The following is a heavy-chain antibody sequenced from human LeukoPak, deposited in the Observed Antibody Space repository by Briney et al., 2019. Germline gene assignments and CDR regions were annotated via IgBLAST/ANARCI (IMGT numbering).Heavy chain of an antibody. D-gene: IGHD3-3*01. CDR1: GFTFSSYA. Sequence: GGSLRLSCAASGFTFSSYAMSWVRQAPGKGLEWVSAISVSGGSTYYADSVKGRFTISRDNSKNTLYLQMNSLRAEDTAVYYCAKDLRGETRTEWLLAGGFDPWGQGTLVTVSS. CDR2: ISVSGGST. CDR3: AKDLRGETRTEWLLAGGFDP. J-gene: IGHJ5*02. V-gene: IGHV3-23*01.